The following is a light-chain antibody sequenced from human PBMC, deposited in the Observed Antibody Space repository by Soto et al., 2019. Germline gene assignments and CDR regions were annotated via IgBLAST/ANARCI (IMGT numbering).Light chain of an antibody. CDR3: QQYDNLPLT. CDR1: QDISNY. Sequence: DIQMTQSPSSLSASVGDRVTITCQASQDISNYLNWYQQKPGNAPKLLIYDASNLETGVPSRFSGGGSETYFTFTISSLQPEDIETYYCQQYDNLPLTLGGGTKVDIK. V-gene: IGKV1-33*01. J-gene: IGKJ4*01. CDR2: DAS.